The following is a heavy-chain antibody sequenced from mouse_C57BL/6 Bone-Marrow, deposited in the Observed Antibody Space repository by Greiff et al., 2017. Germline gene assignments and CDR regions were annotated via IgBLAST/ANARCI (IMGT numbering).Heavy chain of an antibody. V-gene: IGHV1-54*01. CDR3: ASSGTTVAQNY. J-gene: IGHJ2*01. CDR2: INPGSGGT. CDR1: GYAFTNYL. D-gene: IGHD1-1*01. Sequence: QVQLQQSGAELVRPGTSVKVSCKASGYAFTNYLIEWVKQRPGQGLEWIGVINPGSGGTNYNEKFKGKATLTADKSSSTAYMQLSSLTSEDSAVYFCASSGTTVAQNYWGQGTTLTVSS.